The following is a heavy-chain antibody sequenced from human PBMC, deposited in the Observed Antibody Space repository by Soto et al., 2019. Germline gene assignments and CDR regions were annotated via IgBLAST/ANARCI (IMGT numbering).Heavy chain of an antibody. D-gene: IGHD2-21*02. J-gene: IGHJ4*02. Sequence: LSLTCTVTGDSISSRSYYWGWIRQPPGKGLEWIGSIYYSGSTYNNPPLRSRVSMSIDTSKDQFSLKLKSVTAADTALYFCARQRTSVVTQAYFDVWGPGYMVTVSA. V-gene: IGHV4-39*01. CDR2: IYYSGST. CDR3: ARQRTSVVTQAYFDV. CDR1: GDSISSRSYY.